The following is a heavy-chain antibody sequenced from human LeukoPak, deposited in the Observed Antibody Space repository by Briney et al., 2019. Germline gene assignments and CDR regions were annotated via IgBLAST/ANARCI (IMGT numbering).Heavy chain of an antibody. J-gene: IGHJ4*02. Sequence: SETLSLPCTVSGGSISSYYWSWIRQPPGKGLEWIGYIYYSGSTNYNPSLKSRVTISVDTSKNQFPLKLSSVTAADTAVYYCARDSGRSDFDYWGQGTLVTVSS. CDR1: GGSISSYY. D-gene: IGHD3-10*01. CDR3: ARDSGRSDFDY. CDR2: IYYSGST. V-gene: IGHV4-59*01.